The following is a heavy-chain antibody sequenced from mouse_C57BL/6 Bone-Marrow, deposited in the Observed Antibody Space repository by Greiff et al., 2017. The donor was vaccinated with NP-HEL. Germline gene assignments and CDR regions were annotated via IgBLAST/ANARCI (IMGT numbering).Heavy chain of an antibody. CDR3: AREGYYGSSAWFAY. V-gene: IGHV1-55*01. CDR1: GYTFSSYW. CDR2: IYPGSGSI. D-gene: IGHD1-1*01. J-gene: IGHJ3*01. Sequence: VQLQQPGAELVKPGASVKMSCKASGYTFSSYWLTWVKQRPGQGLEWIGDIYPGSGSINYNEKFKSKATLTVDTSSSEAYMQLSSLTSEDAAVDYCAREGYYGSSAWFAYWGQGTLVTVSA.